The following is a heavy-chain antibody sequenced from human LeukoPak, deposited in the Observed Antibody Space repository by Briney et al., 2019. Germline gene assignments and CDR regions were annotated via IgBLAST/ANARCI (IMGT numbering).Heavy chain of an antibody. V-gene: IGHV3-7*01. CDR2: IKQDGSEK. CDR3: ARVSPGAASVLRLDY. CDR1: GFTFSSYW. J-gene: IGHJ4*02. D-gene: IGHD3-3*01. Sequence: GGSLRLSCAASGFTFSSYWMSWVRQAPGKGLEWVANIKQDGSEKYYVDSVKGRFTISRDNAKNSLYLQMNSLRAEDTAVYYCARVSPGAASVLRLDYWGQGTLVTVSS.